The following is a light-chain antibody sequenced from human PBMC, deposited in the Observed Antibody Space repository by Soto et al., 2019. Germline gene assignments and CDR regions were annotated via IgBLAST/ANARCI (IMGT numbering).Light chain of an antibody. CDR3: QQYYITPLT. J-gene: IGKJ4*01. Sequence: DIVMTQSPDSLAVSLGERATINCKSSQSVLYITNNKNYLAWYQQKPGQPPKLLIYWAATRESGVPDRFSGSGSGTYFTLTISSLQAEDVAVYYCQQYYITPLTFGGGTKVEIK. CDR2: WAA. CDR1: QSVLYITNNKNY. V-gene: IGKV4-1*01.